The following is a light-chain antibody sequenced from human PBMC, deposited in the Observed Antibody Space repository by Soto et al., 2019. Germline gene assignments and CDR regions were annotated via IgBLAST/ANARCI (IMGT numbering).Light chain of an antibody. CDR1: IDTVTTSHW. V-gene: IGLV7-46*01. J-gene: IGLJ7*01. Sequence: QAVVTQESSLTVSPGGTVTLTCDSSIDTVTTSHWPYWFQQKPGQAPKTLIYDTSNRHSWTPARFSGSILGGKAALILSGAQPEDEAEYHCLLSYNGAPAVFGGGTQLTVL. CDR2: DTS. CDR3: LLSYNGAPAV.